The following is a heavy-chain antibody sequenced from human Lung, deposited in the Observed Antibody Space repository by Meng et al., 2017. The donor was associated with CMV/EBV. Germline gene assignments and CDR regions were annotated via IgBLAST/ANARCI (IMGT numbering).Heavy chain of an antibody. CDR3: ASFDHIPRRNYFDY. Sequence: SCRGLLKPSHTLSLTCTVSGGSMSSGHYYWSWLRQPPGKGLEWIGYIHHSGSAYYNPSLKSRVSISVDTSKNQFSLNLNSMTAADTAVYYCASFDHIPRRNYFDYWGQGTLVTVSS. CDR1: GGSMSSGHYY. J-gene: IGHJ4*02. D-gene: IGHD2-21*01. CDR2: IHHSGSA. V-gene: IGHV4-30-4*01.